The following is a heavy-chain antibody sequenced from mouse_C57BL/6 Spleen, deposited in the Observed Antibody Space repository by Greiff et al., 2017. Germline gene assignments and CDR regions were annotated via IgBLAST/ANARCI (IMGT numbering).Heavy chain of an antibody. J-gene: IGHJ1*03. CDR2: IHPNSGST. Sequence: QVQLQQPGAELVKPGASVKLSCKASGYTFTSYWMHWVKQRPGQGLEWIGMIHPNSGSTNYNEKFKSKATLTVDKSSSTAYMQLSSLTSEDSAVXYCARGYYGSSPSYWYFDVWGTGTTVTVSS. CDR3: ARGYYGSSPSYWYFDV. D-gene: IGHD1-1*01. CDR1: GYTFTSYW. V-gene: IGHV1-64*01.